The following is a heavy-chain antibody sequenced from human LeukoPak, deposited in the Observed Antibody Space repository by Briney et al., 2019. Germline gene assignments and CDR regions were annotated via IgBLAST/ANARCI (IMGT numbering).Heavy chain of an antibody. CDR3: ARHPSSAWHADY. CDR2: ISYSGTT. V-gene: IGHV4-39*01. Sequence: SETLSLTCTVSGGSISTSSYCWGWIRQPQGKGLEWIGSISYSGTTYYNPSLKSRVTISVDTSNNQFSLRLTSVTAADTAVYFCARHPSSAWHADYWGHGTLVTVSS. J-gene: IGHJ4*01. CDR1: GGSISTSSYC. D-gene: IGHD6-25*01.